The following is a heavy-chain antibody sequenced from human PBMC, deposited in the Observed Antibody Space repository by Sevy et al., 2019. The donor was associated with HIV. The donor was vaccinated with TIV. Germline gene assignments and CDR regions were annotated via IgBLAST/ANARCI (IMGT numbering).Heavy chain of an antibody. Sequence: GGSLRLSCAASGFTFSDYWMSLVRQTPGKGLEWVATIKQDESEKYYVDSVKGRFAISRDNGKNSVSLQMNGLRVEDTALYYCAREVGGFNWRPYYFDSWGQGTLVTVSS. CDR2: IKQDESEK. D-gene: IGHD3-3*01. CDR3: AREVGGFNWRPYYFDS. CDR1: GFTFSDYW. J-gene: IGHJ4*02. V-gene: IGHV3-7*01.